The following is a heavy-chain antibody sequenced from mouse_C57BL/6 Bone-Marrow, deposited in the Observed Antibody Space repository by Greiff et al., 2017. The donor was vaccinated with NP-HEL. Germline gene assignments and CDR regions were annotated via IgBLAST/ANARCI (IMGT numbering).Heavy chain of an antibody. Sequence: QVQLQQPGAELVRPGSSVKLSCKASGYTFTSYWMDWVKQRPGQGLEWIGSIYPSDSETHYTHKFKDKATLTVDKSTSTAYMQLSSLTSEDSAVYYCARGDSNPQFNYGGQGTLVTVSA. J-gene: IGHJ3*01. CDR2: IYPSDSET. D-gene: IGHD2-5*01. CDR3: ARGDSNPQFNY. V-gene: IGHV1-61*01. CDR1: GYTFTSYW.